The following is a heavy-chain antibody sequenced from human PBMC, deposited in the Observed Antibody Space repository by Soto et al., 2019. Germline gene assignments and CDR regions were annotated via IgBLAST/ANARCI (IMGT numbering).Heavy chain of an antibody. Sequence: PGGSLRLSCAASGFTFSDYYMSWIRQAPGKGLEWVSYISSSSSYTNYADSVKGRFTISRDNAKNSLCLQMNSLRAEDTAVYYCARDLSKPWEPIEGDYYYGMDVWGQGTTVTVSS. V-gene: IGHV3-11*05. J-gene: IGHJ6*02. CDR1: GFTFSDYY. CDR3: ARDLSKPWEPIEGDYYYGMDV. CDR2: ISSSSSYT. D-gene: IGHD1-26*01.